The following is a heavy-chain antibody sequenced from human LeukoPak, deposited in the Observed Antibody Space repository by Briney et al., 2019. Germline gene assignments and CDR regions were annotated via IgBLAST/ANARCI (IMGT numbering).Heavy chain of an antibody. CDR3: ARDEQLAVDY. D-gene: IGHD6-13*01. CDR1: GFTFSSYA. J-gene: IGHJ4*02. Sequence: GGSLRLSCAASGFTFSSYAMHWVRQAPGKGLEWVAVISYDGSNKYYADSVKGRFTISRDNSKNTLYLQMNSLRAEDTAVYYCARDEQLAVDYWGQGTLVTDSS. V-gene: IGHV3-30-3*01. CDR2: ISYDGSNK.